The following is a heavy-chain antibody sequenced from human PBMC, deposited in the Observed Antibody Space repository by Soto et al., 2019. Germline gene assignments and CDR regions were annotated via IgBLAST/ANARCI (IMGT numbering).Heavy chain of an antibody. Sequence: RGESLKISCKGSGYTFTDYWIGWVRQLPGKGLEWMGIIYPGDSDTRYSPSFQGQVTISADKSISTAYLQWSSLKASDTAMYYCARRSTIFGYGMDVWGQGTTVTVSS. CDR1: GYTFTDYW. J-gene: IGHJ6*02. CDR3: ARRSTIFGYGMDV. CDR2: IYPGDSDT. D-gene: IGHD3-3*01. V-gene: IGHV5-51*01.